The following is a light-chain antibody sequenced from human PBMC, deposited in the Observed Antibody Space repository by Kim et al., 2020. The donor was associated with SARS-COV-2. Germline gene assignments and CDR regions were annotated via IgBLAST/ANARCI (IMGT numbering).Light chain of an antibody. J-gene: IGLJ2*01. CDR3: NFRDSSGNHLV. V-gene: IGLV3-19*01. CDR1: SLRRYY. Sequence: SSELTQDPAVSVALGQTVRITCQGDSLRRYYASWYQQKPGHALALVIYGKNNRPSGIPDRFSRFSSGNTASLPITGAQAEDDADYYCNFRDSSGNHLVFG. CDR2: GKN.